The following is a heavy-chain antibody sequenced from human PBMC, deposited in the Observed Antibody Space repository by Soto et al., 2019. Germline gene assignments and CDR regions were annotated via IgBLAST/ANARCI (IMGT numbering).Heavy chain of an antibody. V-gene: IGHV3-30*18. J-gene: IGHJ6*02. CDR3: AKDFGKTYYDFWSGYRPYYYYGMDV. CDR2: ISYDGSNK. Sequence: GSLRLSCAASGFTFSSYGMHWVRQAPGKGLEWVAVISYDGSNKYYADSVKGRFTISRDNSKNTLYLQMNSLRAEDTAVYYCAKDFGKTYYDFWSGYRPYYYYGMDVWGQGTTVTVSS. CDR1: GFTFSSYG. D-gene: IGHD3-3*01.